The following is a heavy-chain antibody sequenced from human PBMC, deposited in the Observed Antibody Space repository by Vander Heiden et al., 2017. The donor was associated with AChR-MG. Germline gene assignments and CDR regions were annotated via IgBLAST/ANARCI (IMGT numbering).Heavy chain of an antibody. Sequence: EVQLLESGGGLVQPGGSLRLSCAASGFTFSSYAMSWVRQAPGKGLEWVSAISGSGGSTYYADSVKGRFTISRDNSKNTLYLQMNSLRAEDTAVYYCAKDKGGGWHIVVVTAKNWGQGTLVTVSS. D-gene: IGHD2-21*02. CDR1: GFTFSSYA. J-gene: IGHJ4*02. V-gene: IGHV3-23*01. CDR3: AKDKGGGWHIVVVTAKN. CDR2: ISGSGGST.